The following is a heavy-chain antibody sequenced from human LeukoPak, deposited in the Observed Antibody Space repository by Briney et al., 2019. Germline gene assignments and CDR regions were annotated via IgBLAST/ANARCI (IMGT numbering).Heavy chain of an antibody. V-gene: IGHV1-18*01. J-gene: IGHJ4*02. D-gene: IGHD3-9*01. CDR1: GYTFTSYG. CDR2: ISAYNGNT. Sequence: ASVKVSCKASGYTFTSYGISWVQQAPGQGLEWMGWISAYNGNTNYAQKLQGRVTMTTDTSTSTAYMELRSLRSDDTAVYYCARDWLYDILTGYPIAFDYWGQGTLVAVSS. CDR3: ARDWLYDILTGYPIAFDY.